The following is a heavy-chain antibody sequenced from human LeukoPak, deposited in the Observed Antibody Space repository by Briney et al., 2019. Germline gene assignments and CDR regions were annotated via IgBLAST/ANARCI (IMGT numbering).Heavy chain of an antibody. CDR1: GFTFSNYG. D-gene: IGHD4-17*01. J-gene: IGHJ4*02. Sequence: GGSLRLSCAASGFTFSNYGMTWVRQAPGEGLEWLSSISSSGDTTYYADSVKGRFAISRDTSKSTVYLQMNSLRAEDTALYYCAKPYVDAALTYFDYWGQGTLVTVSS. CDR2: ISSSGDTT. CDR3: AKPYVDAALTYFDY. V-gene: IGHV3-23*01.